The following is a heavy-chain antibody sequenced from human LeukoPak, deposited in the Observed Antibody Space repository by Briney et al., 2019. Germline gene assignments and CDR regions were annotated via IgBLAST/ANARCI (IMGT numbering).Heavy chain of an antibody. CDR1: GFTFSDYY. CDR2: ISGSGGST. J-gene: IGHJ4*01. D-gene: IGHD3-10*01. CDR3: AKDLVRGVPFDY. V-gene: IGHV3-23*01. Sequence: PGGSLRLSCAASGFTFSDYYMSWIRQAPGKGLEWVSAISGSGGSTYYADSVKGRFTISRDNSKNTLYLQMNSLRAEDTAVYYCAKDLVRGVPFDYWGQGTLVTVSS.